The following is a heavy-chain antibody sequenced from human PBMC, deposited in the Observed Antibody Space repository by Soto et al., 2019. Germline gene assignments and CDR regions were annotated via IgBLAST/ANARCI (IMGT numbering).Heavy chain of an antibody. D-gene: IGHD3-3*02. Sequence: GESLKISCKASGYNFPSYWINWVRQMPGKGLEWMGRIDPSDSYANYSPSFQGHVIISTDKSISTAYLQWSSLKASDTAVYYCAKQHFSKEDHVDMWGQGTMVTVSS. CDR1: GYNFPSYW. V-gene: IGHV5-10-1*01. CDR3: AKQHFSKEDHVDM. CDR2: IDPSDSYA. J-gene: IGHJ3*02.